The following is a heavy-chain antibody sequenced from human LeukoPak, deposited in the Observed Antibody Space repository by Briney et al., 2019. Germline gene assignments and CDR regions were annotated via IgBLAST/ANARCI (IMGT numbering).Heavy chain of an antibody. V-gene: IGHV1-69*13. J-gene: IGHJ3*02. D-gene: IGHD7-27*01. CDR3: AREVGALNWGTAFDI. CDR2: IIPIFGTA. Sequence: SVKVSCKASGGTFSSYAISWVRQASGQGLERMGGIIPIFGTANYAQKFQGRVTITADESTSTAYMELSSLRSEDTAVYYCAREVGALNWGTAFDIWGQGTMVTVSS. CDR1: GGTFSSYA.